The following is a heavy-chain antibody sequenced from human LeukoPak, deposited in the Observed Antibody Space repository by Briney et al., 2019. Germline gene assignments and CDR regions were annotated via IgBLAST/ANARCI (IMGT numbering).Heavy chain of an antibody. D-gene: IGHD3-10*01. V-gene: IGHV1-69*06. CDR2: IIPIFGTA. Sequence: GASVKVSCKASGCTFSSYAISWVRQAPGQGLEWMGGIIPIFGTANYAQKFQGRVTITADKSTSTAYMELSSLRSEDTAVYYCATPRPTNYYGSGSYYVPYYMDVWGKGTTLTVSS. J-gene: IGHJ6*03. CDR3: ATPRPTNYYGSGSYYVPYYMDV. CDR1: GCTFSSYA.